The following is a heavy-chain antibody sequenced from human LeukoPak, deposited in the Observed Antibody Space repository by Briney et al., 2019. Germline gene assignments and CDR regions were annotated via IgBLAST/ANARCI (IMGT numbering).Heavy chain of an antibody. D-gene: IGHD3-10*01. CDR3: ARIYGSGTYYHF. J-gene: IGHJ4*02. V-gene: IGHV3-66*01. CDR1: GFTVSSNY. Sequence: GGSLRLSCAASGFTVSSNYMSWVRQAPGKGLEWVSVISSGGSTYYADSVKGRLTISRDNSKNTLYLEMNSLRAEDTAVYYCARIYGSGTYYHFWGQGTLVTVSS. CDR2: ISSGGST.